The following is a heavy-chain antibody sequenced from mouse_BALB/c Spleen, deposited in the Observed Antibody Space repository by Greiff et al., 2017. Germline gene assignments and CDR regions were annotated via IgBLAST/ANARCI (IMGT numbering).Heavy chain of an antibody. J-gene: IGHJ4*01. CDR2: IYPYNGGT. D-gene: IGHD2-4*01. V-gene: IGHV1S29*02. Sequence: EVKLQQSGPELVKPGASVKISCKASGYTFTDYNMHWVKQSHGKSLEWIGYIYPYNGGTGYNQKFKSKATLTVDNSSSTAYMELRSLTSEDSAVYYCARDYDYHYAMDYWGQGTSVTVSS. CDR1: GYTFTDYN. CDR3: ARDYDYHYAMDY.